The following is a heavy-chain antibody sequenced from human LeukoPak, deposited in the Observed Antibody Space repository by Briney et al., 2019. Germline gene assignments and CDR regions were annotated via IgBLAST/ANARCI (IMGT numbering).Heavy chain of an antibody. J-gene: IGHJ5*02. V-gene: IGHV4-34*01. CDR3: ARGGGHMGNWFDP. CDR1: GGSFSGYY. CDR2: INHSGST. D-gene: IGHD5-18*01. Sequence: KTSETLSLTCAVYGGSFSGYYWSWIRQPPGKGLEWIGEINHSGSTNYNPSLKSRVTISVDTSKNQFSLKLSSVTAADTAVYYCARGGGHMGNWFDPWGQGTLVTVSS.